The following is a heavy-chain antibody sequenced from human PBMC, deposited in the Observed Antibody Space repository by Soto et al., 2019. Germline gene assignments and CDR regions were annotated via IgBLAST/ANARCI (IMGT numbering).Heavy chain of an antibody. D-gene: IGHD3-16*01. CDR2: IWYDGSNK. Sequence: GGSLRLSCAASGFTFSSYGMHWVRQAPGKGLEWVAVIWYDGSNKYYADSVKGRFTISRDNSKNTLYLQMNSLRAEDTAVYYCASGKGAYYFDYWGQGTLVTVSS. CDR1: GFTFSSYG. J-gene: IGHJ4*02. V-gene: IGHV3-33*01. CDR3: ASGKGAYYFDY.